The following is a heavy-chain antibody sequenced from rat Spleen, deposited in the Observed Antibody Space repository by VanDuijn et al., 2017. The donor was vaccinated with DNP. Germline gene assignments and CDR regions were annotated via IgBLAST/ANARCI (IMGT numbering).Heavy chain of an antibody. J-gene: IGHJ2*01. Sequence: EVQLVETGGGLVQPGRSLKLSCVASGFTFNTYWMFWVRQAPGKGLEWVASISSGVGVTYYRDSVKGRFTVSRDDAKSTLYLQMDSLRSEETATYYCARQKNWGYFDYWGQGVMVTVSS. CDR2: ISSGVGVT. CDR1: GFTFNTYW. D-gene: IGHD5-1*01. V-gene: IGHV5S11*01. CDR3: ARQKNWGYFDY.